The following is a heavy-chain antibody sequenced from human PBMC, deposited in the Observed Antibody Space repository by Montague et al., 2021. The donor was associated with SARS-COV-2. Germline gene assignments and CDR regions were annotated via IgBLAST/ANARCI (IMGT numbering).Heavy chain of an antibody. V-gene: IGHV3-48*03. CDR3: ARESRITMLVVVITSAFDI. CDR1: GFTFSSYE. J-gene: IGHJ3*02. D-gene: IGHD3-22*01. Sequence: FLRLSCAASGFTFSSYEMNWVRQAPGKGLEWVSYISNSGGTTFYADSVRGRFTISRDNAKNSLYLQMNSLRAEDTAVYYCARESRITMLVVVITSAFDIWGQGTMVTVSS. CDR2: ISNSGGTT.